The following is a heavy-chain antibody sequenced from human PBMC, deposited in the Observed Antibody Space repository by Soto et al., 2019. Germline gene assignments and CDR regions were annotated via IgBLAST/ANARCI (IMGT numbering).Heavy chain of an antibody. Sequence: EVQLVESGGGLVQPGGSLSLSCAASGFTFSSYSRNWVRQAPGKGLEWVSYISSSSSTIYYADSVKGRFTISRDNAKNSLYLQMNSLRAEDTAVYYCARHPERIAQIGWFDPWGQGTLVTVSS. CDR3: ARHPERIAQIGWFDP. J-gene: IGHJ5*02. V-gene: IGHV3-48*01. CDR2: ISSSSSTI. D-gene: IGHD6-13*01. CDR1: GFTFSSYS.